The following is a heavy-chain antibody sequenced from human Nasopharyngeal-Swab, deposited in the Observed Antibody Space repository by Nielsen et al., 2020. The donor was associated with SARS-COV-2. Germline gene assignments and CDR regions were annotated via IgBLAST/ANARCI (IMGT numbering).Heavy chain of an antibody. V-gene: IGHV3-73*01. CDR1: GFTFSDSA. J-gene: IGHJ4*02. D-gene: IGHD2-15*01. CDR3: TRCGGGCYSGRDY. Sequence: GGSLRLSCAASGFTFSDSAIHWVRQASGEGLEWVARIRSKGNNYATAYPASVKGRFIIFRDDPTNTAYLQMNSLKTEDTAMYYCTRCGGGCYSGRDYWGQGTLVTVSS. CDR2: IRSKGNNYAT.